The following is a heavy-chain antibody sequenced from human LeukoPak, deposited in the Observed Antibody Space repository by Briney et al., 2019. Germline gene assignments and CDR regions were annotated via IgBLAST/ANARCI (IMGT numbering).Heavy chain of an antibody. J-gene: IGHJ4*02. V-gene: IGHV3-33*01. CDR3: ARGYSSSWFPFDY. D-gene: IGHD6-13*01. CDR2: IWYDGSNK. Sequence: GRSLRLSCTAPGFTFSSYGMHWVRQAPGKGLEWVAVIWYDGSNKYYADSVKGRFTISRDNSKNTLYLQMNSLRAEDTAVYYCARGYSSSWFPFDYWGQGTLVTVSS. CDR1: GFTFSSYG.